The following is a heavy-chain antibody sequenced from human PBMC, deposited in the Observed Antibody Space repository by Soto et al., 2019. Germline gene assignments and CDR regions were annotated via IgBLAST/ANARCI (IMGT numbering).Heavy chain of an antibody. CDR1: GFTFSSYW. D-gene: IGHD6-13*01. V-gene: IGHV3-7*01. J-gene: IGHJ4*02. CDR2: IKQDGSEK. Sequence: PGGSLRLSCAASGFTFSSYWMSWVRQAPGKGLEWVANIKQDGSEKYYVDSVKGRFTISRDNAKNSLYLQMNSLRAEDTAVYYCARDASGIAAAGTFYFDYWGQGTLVTVSS. CDR3: ARDASGIAAAGTFYFDY.